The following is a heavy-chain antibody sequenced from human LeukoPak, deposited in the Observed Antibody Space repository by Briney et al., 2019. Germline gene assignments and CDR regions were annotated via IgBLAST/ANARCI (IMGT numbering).Heavy chain of an antibody. CDR2: IKQDGSVK. CDR1: GFTFSDYW. CDR3: ARKGLPDY. Sequence: GGSLRLSCVASGFTFSDYWMSWVRQAPGKGLEWVANIKQDGSVKYFVDSVKGRFTVSRDNARNSLYLQMNSLGAEDTAVYYCARKGLPDYWGQGTLVTVSS. J-gene: IGHJ4*02. V-gene: IGHV3-7*01.